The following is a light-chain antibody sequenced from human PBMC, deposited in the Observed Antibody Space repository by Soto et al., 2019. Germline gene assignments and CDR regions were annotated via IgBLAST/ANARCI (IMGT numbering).Light chain of an antibody. J-gene: IGKJ2*01. CDR1: QSVSSNY. V-gene: IGKV3-20*01. CDR3: QQYGSSPPRYT. Sequence: EIVLTQSPGTLSLSPGERATLSCRASQSVSSNYLAWYQQKPGQTPRLLIYGASSRATAIPDRFSGSGSGTDFALTISRLEPEDFAVYYCQQYGSSPPRYTFGQGTKLEIK. CDR2: GAS.